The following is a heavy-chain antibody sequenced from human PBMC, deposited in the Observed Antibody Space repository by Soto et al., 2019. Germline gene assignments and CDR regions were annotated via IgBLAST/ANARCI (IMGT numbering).Heavy chain of an antibody. J-gene: IGHJ4*02. CDR2: ISYDGSNK. Sequence: GGSLRLSCAASGFTFSSYGMHWVRQAPGKGLEWVALISYDGSNKYYADSVKGRFTISRDNSKNTLYLQMNSLRAEDTAVYYCAKAVDPIYYGSGSPFDYWGQGTLVTVSS. CDR1: GFTFSSYG. CDR3: AKAVDPIYYGSGSPFDY. D-gene: IGHD3-10*01. V-gene: IGHV3-30*18.